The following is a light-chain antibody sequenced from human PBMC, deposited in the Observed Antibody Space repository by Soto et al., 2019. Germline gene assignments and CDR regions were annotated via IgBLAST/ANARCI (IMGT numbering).Light chain of an antibody. V-gene: IGKV3-20*01. CDR3: QQYGSSPWT. CDR2: GAS. CDR1: QSVSSSY. Sequence: EIVLTQSPCTLSLSPGERATLSCRASQSVSSSYLAWYQQKPGQAPRLLIYGASSRATGIPDRFSGSGSGTDFTLTLSRLEPEDFAVYYCQQYGSSPWTFGQGTKV. J-gene: IGKJ1*01.